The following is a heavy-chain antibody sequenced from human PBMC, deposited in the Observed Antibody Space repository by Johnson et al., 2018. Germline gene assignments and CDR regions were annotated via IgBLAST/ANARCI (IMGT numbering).Heavy chain of an antibody. Sequence: QVQLQESGPGLVKXSETXSLXCTVSGGSISSYYWSWIRQPPGKGLEWIGYIYYSGSTNYSPPLKSRVTMSVDTSKNQFSLTLRSVTAADTAVDYRARDRGANYYYYYGMDVWGQGTTVTVSS. CDR3: ARDRGANYYYYYGMDV. J-gene: IGHJ6*02. D-gene: IGHD1-26*01. CDR2: IYYSGST. V-gene: IGHV4-59*01. CDR1: GGSISSYY.